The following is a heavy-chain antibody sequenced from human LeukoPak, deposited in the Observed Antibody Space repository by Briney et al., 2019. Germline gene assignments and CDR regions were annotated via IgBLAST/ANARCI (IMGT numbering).Heavy chain of an antibody. CDR1: GGSISSYY. J-gene: IGHJ3*02. Sequence: SETLSLTCTVSGGSISSYYWSWIRQPPGKGLEWIGYIYYSGSTNYNPSLKSRVTISVDTSKNQFSLKLSSVTAADTAVYYCASRPVGATTVAFDIWGQGTMVTVSS. CDR3: ASRPVGATTVAFDI. CDR2: IYYSGST. D-gene: IGHD1-26*01. V-gene: IGHV4-59*08.